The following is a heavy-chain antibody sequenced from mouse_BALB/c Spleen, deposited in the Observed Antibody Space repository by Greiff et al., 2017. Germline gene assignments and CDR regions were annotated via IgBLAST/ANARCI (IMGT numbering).Heavy chain of an antibody. D-gene: IGHD2-1*01. CDR3: ARDPYGNAMDY. J-gene: IGHJ4*01. CDR2: IWAGGST. V-gene: IGHV2-9*02. Sequence: QVHVKQSGPGLVAPSQSLSITCTVSGFSLTSYGVHWVRQPPGKGLEWLGVIWAGGSTNYNSALMSRLSISKDNSKSQVFLKMNSLQTDDTAMYYCARDPYGNAMDYWGQGTSVTVSS. CDR1: GFSLTSYG.